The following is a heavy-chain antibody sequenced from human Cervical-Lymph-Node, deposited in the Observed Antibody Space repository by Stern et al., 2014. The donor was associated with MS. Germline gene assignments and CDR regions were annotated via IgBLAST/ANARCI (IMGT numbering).Heavy chain of an antibody. V-gene: IGHV1-69*01. CDR1: GGPFSSYG. D-gene: IGHD3-10*01. CDR2: IIPIFAAT. J-gene: IGHJ4*02. CDR3: ARAAGEMGSGRYYFDS. Sequence: MQLVESGAEVKKTGSSVKVSCKVSGGPFSSYGINWVRQAPGQGPEWMAGIIPIFAATHYAQTFQERVTITADESTSTVYMELSGLRSEDTAVYYCARAAGEMGSGRYYFDSWGQGTLVSVSS.